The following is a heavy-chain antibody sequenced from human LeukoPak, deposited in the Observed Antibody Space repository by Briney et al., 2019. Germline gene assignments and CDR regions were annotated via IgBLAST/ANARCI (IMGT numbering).Heavy chain of an antibody. CDR1: GGSISSSNW. CDR2: IYHSGST. Sequence: SETLSLTCAVSGGSISSSNWWSWVRQPPGKGLEWIGEIYHSGSTNYDPSLKSRVTISVDKSKNQFSLKLSSVTAADTAVYYCARDKRQASGRGLDYWGQGTLVTVSS. CDR3: ARDKRQASGRGLDY. D-gene: IGHD1-1*01. V-gene: IGHV4-4*02. J-gene: IGHJ4*02.